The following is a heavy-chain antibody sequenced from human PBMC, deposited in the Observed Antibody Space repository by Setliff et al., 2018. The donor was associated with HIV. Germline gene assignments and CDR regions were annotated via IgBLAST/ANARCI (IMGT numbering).Heavy chain of an antibody. J-gene: IGHJ4*02. Sequence: ASVKVSCKTSGYTYTDSRITWVRQAPGQGLEWMGIINPDVGHTIYAQKFQGRVTMTRDTSTTTAYMELSSLRSEDTALYYCARASPAPRAYGSGSYLAWWGLGTLVTV. D-gene: IGHD3-10*01. V-gene: IGHV1-46*03. CDR3: ARASPAPRAYGSGSYLAW. CDR1: GYTYTDSR. CDR2: INPDVGHT.